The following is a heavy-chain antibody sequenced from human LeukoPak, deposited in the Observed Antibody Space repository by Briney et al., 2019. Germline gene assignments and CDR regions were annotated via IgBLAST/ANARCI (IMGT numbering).Heavy chain of an antibody. Sequence: GGSLRLSCAASGFTFNNYGMHWLRQAPGKGLEWVAIISYDGSNKYYTDSVKGRFTISRDNSKNTVYLQMNSLRAEDTAVYYCAKGIYGSGMDVWGQGTTVTVSS. V-gene: IGHV3-30*18. CDR1: GFTFNNYG. D-gene: IGHD3-10*01. CDR3: AKGIYGSGMDV. J-gene: IGHJ6*02. CDR2: ISYDGSNK.